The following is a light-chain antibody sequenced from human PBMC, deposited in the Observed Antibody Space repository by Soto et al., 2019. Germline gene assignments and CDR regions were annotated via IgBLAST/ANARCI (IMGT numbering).Light chain of an antibody. V-gene: IGKV3-15*01. CDR3: QQYNNWPPWT. Sequence: DIVLTQSPGTLSLSPGERATLSCRAIQSVSNNYLAWYQQKPGQAPRLLIYGASTRATGIPARFSGSGSGTEFTLTISSLQSEDFAVYYCQQYNNWPPWTFGQGTKVDIK. CDR2: GAS. CDR1: QSVSNN. J-gene: IGKJ1*01.